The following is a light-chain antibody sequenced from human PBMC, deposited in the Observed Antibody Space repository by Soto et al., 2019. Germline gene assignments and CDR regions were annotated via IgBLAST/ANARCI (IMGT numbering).Light chain of an antibody. CDR2: GAS. CDR1: QSVSSNS. V-gene: IGKV3-20*01. CDR3: QNYNDFPYT. J-gene: IGKJ2*01. Sequence: EIVLTQSPGTLSLSPGERATLSCRASQSVSSNSLAWYQQKPGQAPRLLIYGASGRATGIPDRFSGSGSGTGFTLTISRLEPEDFAVYYCQNYNDFPYTFGQGTKLEIK.